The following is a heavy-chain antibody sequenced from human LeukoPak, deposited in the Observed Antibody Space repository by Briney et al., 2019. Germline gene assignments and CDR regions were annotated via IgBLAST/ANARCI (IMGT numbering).Heavy chain of an antibody. Sequence: PSETLSLTCTVSGGSISSSTYYWGWIRQPPGKGLEWIGSFFYSGSTYYNPSLKSRLTMSVDTSNNQFSLKLMSVTAADTAVYYCAREGPQGRTPNWFDPWGQGTLVTVSP. J-gene: IGHJ5*02. CDR2: FFYSGST. CDR1: GGSISSSTYY. D-gene: IGHD2-15*01. V-gene: IGHV4-39*02. CDR3: AREGPQGRTPNWFDP.